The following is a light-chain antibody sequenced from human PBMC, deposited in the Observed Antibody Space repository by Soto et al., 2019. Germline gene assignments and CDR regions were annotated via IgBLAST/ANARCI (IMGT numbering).Light chain of an antibody. CDR2: AAS. CDR1: QGIRDD. J-gene: IGKJ1*01. CDR3: LQHGSYPRT. Sequence: DIQMTQSPSSLAASVGDRVTITWRASQGIRDDLAWHQQKPGRAPKRLIYAASTLQSGVPSRFSGSGSGTEFTLTISSLNPEDIATYYCLQHGSYPRTFGQGTKVDI. V-gene: IGKV1-17*01.